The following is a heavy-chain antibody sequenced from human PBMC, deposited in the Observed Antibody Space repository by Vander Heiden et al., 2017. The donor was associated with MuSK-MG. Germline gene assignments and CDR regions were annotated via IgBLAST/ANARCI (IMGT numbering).Heavy chain of an antibody. J-gene: IGHJ4*02. Sequence: EVQLVESGGGLVKPGGSLRLSCAHSGFTFSSYSTDWVRQAPGKGLEWVSSISSSSSYIYCADSVKGRFTISRDNAKNSLYLQMNSLRAEDTAVYYCASPRAPDFDYWGQGTLVTVSS. CDR1: GFTFSSYS. CDR2: ISSSSSYI. CDR3: ASPRAPDFDY. V-gene: IGHV3-21*01.